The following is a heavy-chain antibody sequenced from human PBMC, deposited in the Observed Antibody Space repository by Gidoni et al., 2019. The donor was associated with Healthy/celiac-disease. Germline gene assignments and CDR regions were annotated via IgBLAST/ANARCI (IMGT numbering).Heavy chain of an antibody. CDR3: AREDYSSSWYAFDY. J-gene: IGHJ4*02. V-gene: IGHV2-70*04. Sequence: QVTLKASGPALVTPTQTLTLTCTFSGFSLSTSGMRGSWIRQPPGKALEWLARIDWDDDKFYSTSLKTRLTISKDTSKNQVVLTMTNMDPVDTATYYCAREDYSSSWYAFDYWGQGTLVTVSS. CDR1: GFSLSTSGMR. CDR2: IDWDDDK. D-gene: IGHD6-13*01.